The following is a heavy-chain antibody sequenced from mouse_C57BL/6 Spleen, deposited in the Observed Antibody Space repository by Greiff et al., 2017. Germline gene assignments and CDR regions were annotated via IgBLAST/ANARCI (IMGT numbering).Heavy chain of an antibody. V-gene: IGHV1-55*01. CDR1: GYTFTSYW. CDR3: ARIEGLPEGAWFAY. Sequence: QVQLQQPGAALVKPGASVQMSCKASGYTFTSYWITWVKPRPGQGLEWIGDIYPGSGSTNYNEKFTSKATLTVDPSSSTAYMQLRSLTSEDSAVYYCARIEGLPEGAWFAYWGQGTLVTVSA. D-gene: IGHD2-4*01. CDR2: IYPGSGST. J-gene: IGHJ3*01.